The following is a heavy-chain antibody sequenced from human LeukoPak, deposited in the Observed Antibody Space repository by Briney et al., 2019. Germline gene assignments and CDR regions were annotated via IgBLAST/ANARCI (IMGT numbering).Heavy chain of an antibody. Sequence: GGSLRLSCAASGFTFISYAMSWVCQAPGKGLEWVSAISGSGGSTYYADSVKGRFTISRDNSKNTLYLQMNSLRAEDTAVYYCAKSGRGSGSYYNAYYFDYWGQGTLVTVSS. V-gene: IGHV3-23*01. CDR2: ISGSGGST. J-gene: IGHJ4*02. D-gene: IGHD3-10*01. CDR3: AKSGRGSGSYYNAYYFDY. CDR1: GFTFISYA.